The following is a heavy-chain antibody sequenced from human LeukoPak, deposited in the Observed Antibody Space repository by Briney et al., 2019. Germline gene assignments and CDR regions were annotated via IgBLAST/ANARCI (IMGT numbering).Heavy chain of an antibody. D-gene: IGHD4-17*01. CDR1: GFTFSSYS. V-gene: IGHV3-21*01. CDR2: ISSSSSYI. Sequence: GGPLRLSCAASGFTFSSYSMNWVRQAPGKGLEWVSSISSSSSYIYYADSVKGRFTISRDNAKNSLYLQTNSLRAEDTAVYYCATSLDYGDYDYYYYYGMDVWGQGTTVTVSS. CDR3: ATSLDYGDYDYYYYYGMDV. J-gene: IGHJ6*02.